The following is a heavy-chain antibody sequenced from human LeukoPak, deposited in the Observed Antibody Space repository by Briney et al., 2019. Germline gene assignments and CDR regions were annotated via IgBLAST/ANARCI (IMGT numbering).Heavy chain of an antibody. CDR3: ARGQLYGSGSYRIGYYFDY. V-gene: IGHV1-8*02. CDR2: MNPNSGNT. D-gene: IGHD3-10*01. CDR1: GYTFTSYA. Sequence: ASVKVSCKASGYTFTSYAMHWVRQAPGQRLEWMGWMNPNSGNTGYAQKFQGRVTMTRNTSISTAYMELSSLRSEDTAVYYCARGQLYGSGSYRIGYYFDYWGQGTLVTVSS. J-gene: IGHJ4*02.